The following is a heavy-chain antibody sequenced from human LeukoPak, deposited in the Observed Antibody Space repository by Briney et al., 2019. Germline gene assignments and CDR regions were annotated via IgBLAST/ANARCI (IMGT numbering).Heavy chain of an antibody. J-gene: IGHJ4*02. CDR3: ARLLDDVTTFDY. CDR1: GFTFSRYW. V-gene: IGHV3-7*01. Sequence: GSLRLSCAASGFTFSRYWLSWVRQAPGEGLEWVASIKQDESEKYYMDSVKGRFTSSRDNAKNSLYLQMSSLRAEDTAVYYCARLLDDVTTFDYWGQGTLVTVSS. CDR2: IKQDESEK. D-gene: IGHD4-11*01.